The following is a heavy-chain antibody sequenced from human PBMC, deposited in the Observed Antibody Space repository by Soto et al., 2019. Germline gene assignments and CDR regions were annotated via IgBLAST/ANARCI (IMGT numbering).Heavy chain of an antibody. J-gene: IGHJ5*02. CDR2: MNPNSGNT. V-gene: IGHV1-8*01. CDR1: GYTFTSYD. Sequence: GASVKVSCKASGYTFTSYDINWVRQATGQGLEWMGWMNPNSGNTGYAQKFQGRVTMTRNTSISTAYMELSSLRSEDTAAYYCARSRARRGITIFGVVIINGFDPWGQGTLVTVSS. D-gene: IGHD3-3*01. CDR3: ARSRARRGITIFGVVIINGFDP.